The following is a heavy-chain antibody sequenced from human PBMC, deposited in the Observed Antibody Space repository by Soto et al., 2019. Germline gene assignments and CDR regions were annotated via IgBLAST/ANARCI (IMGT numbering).Heavy chain of an antibody. V-gene: IGHV3-33*01. J-gene: IGHJ5*01. CDR2: IWYDGNKK. CDR3: ARGNLIVGWFDP. CDR1: GFTFKTYG. D-gene: IGHD2-15*01. Sequence: QVQLVESGGGVVQPGRSLRLSCAASGFTFKTYGMHWVRQAPGKGLEWVAVIWYDGNKKFYADSVKGRFTISRDNSKDMLYLQINSLRLEDTAVYYCARGNLIVGWFDPWGQGTLVTVSS.